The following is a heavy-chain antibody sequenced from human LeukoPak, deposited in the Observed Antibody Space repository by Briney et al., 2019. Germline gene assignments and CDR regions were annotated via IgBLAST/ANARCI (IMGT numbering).Heavy chain of an antibody. Sequence: SETLSLTCTVSGGSISSSSYSWGWIRQPPGKGLDWIGSIYYSGSTYYNPSLKSRVTISVDTSKNQFSLKLSSVTAADTAVYYCASRKDSSGYSQYFDYWGQGTLVTVSS. CDR1: GGSISSSSYS. V-gene: IGHV4-39*01. CDR2: IYYSGST. D-gene: IGHD3-22*01. CDR3: ASRKDSSGYSQYFDY. J-gene: IGHJ4*02.